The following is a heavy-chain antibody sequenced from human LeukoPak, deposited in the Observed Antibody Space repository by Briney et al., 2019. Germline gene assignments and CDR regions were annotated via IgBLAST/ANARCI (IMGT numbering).Heavy chain of an antibody. D-gene: IGHD5-12*01. J-gene: IGHJ4*02. CDR2: INWNGGST. Sequence: GGSLRLSCAASGFTFDDYGMSWVRQAPGKGLEWVSDINWNGGSTGYADSVKGRFTISRDNAKNSLYLQMNSLRVEDTALYYCARILGGYDAGYYFDYWGQGTLVTVSS. V-gene: IGHV3-20*04. CDR3: ARILGGYDAGYYFDY. CDR1: GFTFDDYG.